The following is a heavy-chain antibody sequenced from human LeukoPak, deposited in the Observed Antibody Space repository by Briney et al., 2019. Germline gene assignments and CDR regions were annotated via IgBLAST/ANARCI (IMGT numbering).Heavy chain of an antibody. J-gene: IGHJ3*02. CDR3: ARDRMVYCSGGSCYRYDAFDI. CDR1: GGSISSYY. CDR2: IYYSGST. Sequence: SETLSLTCTVSGGSISSYYWSWIRQPPGKGLEWIGYIYYSGSTNYNPSLKSRVTISVDTSKSQFSLKLSSVTAADTAVYYCARDRMVYCSGGSCYRYDAFDIWGQGTMVTVSS. V-gene: IGHV4-59*01. D-gene: IGHD2-15*01.